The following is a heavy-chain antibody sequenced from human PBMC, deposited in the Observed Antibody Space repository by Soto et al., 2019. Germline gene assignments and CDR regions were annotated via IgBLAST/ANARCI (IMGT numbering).Heavy chain of an antibody. CDR1: DEAFSDYY. D-gene: IGHD3-10*01. J-gene: IGHJ6*04. CDR2: IEHTGSA. Sequence: QVQLQQWGAGLLKPAETLSLTCTVYDEAFSDYYWTWIRQSPGNGREWIGDIEHTGSAKYNPSLKGRVTISVDTSNNQFSLSLHSMTAADTAVYYCAGLRAFYYVMDVWGKGTPVTVSS. CDR3: AGLRAFYYVMDV. V-gene: IGHV4-34*01.